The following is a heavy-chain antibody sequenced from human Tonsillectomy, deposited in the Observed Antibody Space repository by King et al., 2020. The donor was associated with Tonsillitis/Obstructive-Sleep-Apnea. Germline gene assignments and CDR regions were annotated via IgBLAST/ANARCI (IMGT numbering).Heavy chain of an antibody. CDR2: IYHSGST. J-gene: IGHJ6*03. CDR3: ARCVGTVAGTWGSVFYYYMDV. D-gene: IGHD6-19*01. V-gene: IGHV4-4*02. CDR1: GGSISSSNW. Sequence: QLQESGPGLVKPSGTLSLTCAVSGGSISSSNWWGWVRQPPGKGLEWIGEIYHSGSTNYNPSLKSRVTISVDKSKNQFSLKLSSVTAADTAVYYCARCVGTVAGTWGSVFYYYMDVWGKGTTVTVSS.